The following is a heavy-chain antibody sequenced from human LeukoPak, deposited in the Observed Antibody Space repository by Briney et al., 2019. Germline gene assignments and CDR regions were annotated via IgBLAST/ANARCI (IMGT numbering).Heavy chain of an antibody. V-gene: IGHV3-74*01. J-gene: IGHJ4*02. CDR2: INTDGRST. CDR1: GFTFSDYW. Sequence: HPGGSLRLSCAASGFTFSDYWMHWVRQVPGKGLVWVSRINTDGRSTIYADSVKGRLTISRDNAKNTLYLQMNSLRGEDTGVYYCGRDEPVSGPTTFDFWGQGTLVTVSS. D-gene: IGHD6-19*01. CDR3: GRDEPVSGPTTFDF.